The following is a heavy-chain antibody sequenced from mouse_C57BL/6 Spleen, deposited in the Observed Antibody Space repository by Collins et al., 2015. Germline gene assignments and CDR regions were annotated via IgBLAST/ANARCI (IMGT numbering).Heavy chain of an antibody. Sequence: QVQLQQPGAELVKPGASVKMSCKASGYTFTSYWITWVKQRPGQGLEWIGDFYPGSGSTNYNEKFKRKATLTVDTSSRTAYMQLSSLTSEDSAVYYCARSMVTTGGYYYAMDYWGQRTSVTVSS. CDR2: FYPGSGST. CDR3: ARSMVTTGGYYYAMDY. CDR1: GYTFTSYW. D-gene: IGHD2-3*01. V-gene: IGHV1-55*01. J-gene: IGHJ4*01.